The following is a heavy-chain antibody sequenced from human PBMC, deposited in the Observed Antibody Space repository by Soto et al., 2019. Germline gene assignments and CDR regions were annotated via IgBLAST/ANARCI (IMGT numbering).Heavy chain of an antibody. CDR3: AKDRDDYGVRYFDY. J-gene: IGHJ4*02. V-gene: IGHV3-30*18. D-gene: IGHD4-17*01. CDR1: GFTFSSYG. Sequence: QVQLVESGGGVVQPGRSLRLSCAASGFTFSSYGMHWVRQAPGKGLEWVAVISYDGSNKYYADSVKGRFTISRGNSKNTLYLQMNSLRAEDTAVYYCAKDRDDYGVRYFDYWGQGTLVTVSS. CDR2: ISYDGSNK.